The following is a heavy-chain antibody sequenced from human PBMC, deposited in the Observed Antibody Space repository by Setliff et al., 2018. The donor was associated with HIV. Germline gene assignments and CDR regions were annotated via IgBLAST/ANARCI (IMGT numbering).Heavy chain of an antibody. V-gene: IGHV1-69*13. CDR1: GGTLSSHA. J-gene: IGHJ1*01. CDR2: IIPIFDRT. Sequence: SVKVSCKIFGGTLSSHALSWVRQAPGQGLEWMGGIIPIFDRTNYAQKFQGRVTITADESTSTAYMELSSLRSEGTAVYYCARDPFLSTNYYDSSAYPFAEYFHHWGQGTLVTV. D-gene: IGHD3-22*01. CDR3: ARDPFLSTNYYDSSAYPFAEYFHH.